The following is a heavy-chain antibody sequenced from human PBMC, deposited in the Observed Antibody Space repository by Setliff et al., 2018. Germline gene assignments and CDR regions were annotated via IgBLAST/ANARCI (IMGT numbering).Heavy chain of an antibody. Sequence: SETLSLTCTVYGASFSNYYWGWVRQPPEERLEWIAEFDHSGTTKYNPSLMGRVTISVDTSKKQFSLRLSSVPAADTAVYYFRLAHCSTTSCEEALDYWSQGTLVTVSS. D-gene: IGHD2-2*01. CDR3: RLAHCSTTSCEEALDY. CDR1: GASFSNYY. J-gene: IGHJ4*02. CDR2: FDHSGTT. V-gene: IGHV4-34*01.